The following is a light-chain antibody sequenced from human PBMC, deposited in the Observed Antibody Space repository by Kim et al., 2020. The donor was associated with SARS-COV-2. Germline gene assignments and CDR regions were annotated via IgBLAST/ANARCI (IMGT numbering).Light chain of an antibody. J-gene: IGLJ2*01. CDR1: FSNVGEKT. CDR2: GYN. Sequence: TISRSGSFSNVGEKTIHWWQQPPGTAPKLLIFGYNQRPSGFPDRFSGSKSGTSASLAISGLQSEDEADYYCAAWDDNLNGVGFGGGTQLTVL. CDR3: AAWDDNLNGVG. V-gene: IGLV1-44*01.